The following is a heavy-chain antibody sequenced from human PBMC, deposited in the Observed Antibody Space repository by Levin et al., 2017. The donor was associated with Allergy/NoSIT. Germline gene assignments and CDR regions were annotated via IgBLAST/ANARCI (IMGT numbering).Heavy chain of an antibody. J-gene: IGHJ4*02. Sequence: KASETLSLTCTVSGGSISTYYWNWIRQPPGKGLEWIGYIFHSGSTNSNPSLKSRVTISVDTSKNQFSLKLSFVTAADTAVYYCAKGGDFYGSGSYSGVFDYWGQGNLVTVSS. CDR1: GGSISTYY. CDR3: AKGGDFYGSGSYSGVFDY. CDR2: IFHSGST. D-gene: IGHD3-10*01. V-gene: IGHV4-59*01.